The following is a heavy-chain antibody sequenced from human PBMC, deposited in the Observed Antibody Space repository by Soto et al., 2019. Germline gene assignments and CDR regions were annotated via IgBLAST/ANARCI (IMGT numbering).Heavy chain of an antibody. D-gene: IGHD3-22*01. CDR1: GFTFRSYA. J-gene: IGHJ3*02. CDR3: VRGHMIGVGIEAFEI. V-gene: IGHV3-30-3*01. Sequence: QVHLVESGGGVVQPGSSLRLSCEASGFTFRSYAMHWVRQAPGKGLEWVTMISYDGANKYYADAVKGRFTISRDTSQDRLYLEMKSLRTEATAVYKCVRGHMIGVGIEAFEIWGPGTMVIVSS. CDR2: ISYDGANK.